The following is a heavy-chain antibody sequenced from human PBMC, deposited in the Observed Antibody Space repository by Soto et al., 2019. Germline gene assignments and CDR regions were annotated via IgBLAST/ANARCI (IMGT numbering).Heavy chain of an antibody. CDR2: IKSKTDGGTT. V-gene: IGHV3-15*07. J-gene: IGHJ4*01. D-gene: IGHD3-22*01. Sequence: PGGSLRLSCAASGFTFSNAWINWVRQAPGKGLEWVGRIKSKTDGGTTDYDEPVKGRFAISRDDSNNKVYLQMNSLKIDDTAVYYCTTDSYSTIIIVRFDYWGHGTLVTVSS. CDR1: GFTFSNAW. CDR3: TTDSYSTIIIVRFDY.